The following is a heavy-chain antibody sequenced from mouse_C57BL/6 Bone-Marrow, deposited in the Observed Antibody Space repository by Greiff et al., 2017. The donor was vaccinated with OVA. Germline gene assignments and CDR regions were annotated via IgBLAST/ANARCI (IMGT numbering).Heavy chain of an antibody. CDR1: GYTFPSYT. J-gene: IGHJ2*01. Sequence: QVQLKESGAELARPGASVQMSCKASGYTFPSYTIHWGKQRPGQGLEWIGYIDPTNDYTNYNQKFKGKATLTADKSSSKAYMQLSSLTSEDSAVYYCTRGYYFDYWGQGTTLTVSS. V-gene: IGHV1-4*01. CDR3: TRGYYFDY. CDR2: IDPTNDYT.